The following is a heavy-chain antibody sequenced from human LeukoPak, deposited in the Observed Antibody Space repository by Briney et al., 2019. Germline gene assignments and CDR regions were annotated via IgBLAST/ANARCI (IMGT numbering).Heavy chain of an antibody. D-gene: IGHD5-12*01. Sequence: GRSLRLSCAASGFTFSSYWMHWVRQAPGKGLVWVSHINTGGSSTTYADSVKGRFTISRDNAKNTLYLQMNSLRAEDTAVYYCARDYRYSGYDWGQGTLVTVSS. J-gene: IGHJ4*02. CDR1: GFTFSSYW. CDR3: ARDYRYSGYD. V-gene: IGHV3-74*01. CDR2: INTGGSST.